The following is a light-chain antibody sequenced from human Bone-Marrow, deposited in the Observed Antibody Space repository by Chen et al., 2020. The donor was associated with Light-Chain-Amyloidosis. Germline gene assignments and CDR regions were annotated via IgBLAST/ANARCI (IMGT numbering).Light chain of an antibody. CDR1: SSDVGGDTH. Sequence: QSVPPPPASVSGSPGQSITISSTGTSSDVGGDTHVSWYQQHPDKAPKLMIYEVTKRPSWVPDRFSGSKSDNTASLTISGLQTEDEADYFCSSYTITNTLVFGSGTRVTVL. J-gene: IGLJ1*01. CDR2: EVT. CDR3: SSYTITNTLV. V-gene: IGLV2-14*01.